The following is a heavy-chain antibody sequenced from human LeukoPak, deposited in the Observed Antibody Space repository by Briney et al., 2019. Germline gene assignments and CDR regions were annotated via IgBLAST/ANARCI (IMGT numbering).Heavy chain of an antibody. V-gene: IGHV3-30*04. CDR1: GFTFSSYA. Sequence: PGGSLRLSCAASGFTFSSYAMHWVRQAPGKGLEWVALISYDGSNKYYADSVKGRFTISRDNSKNTLFLQMNSLRAEDTAVYYCARHIPKPTMIRRGNYYYMDVWGKGTTVTVSS. CDR2: ISYDGSNK. D-gene: IGHD3-22*01. J-gene: IGHJ6*03. CDR3: ARHIPKPTMIRRGNYYYMDV.